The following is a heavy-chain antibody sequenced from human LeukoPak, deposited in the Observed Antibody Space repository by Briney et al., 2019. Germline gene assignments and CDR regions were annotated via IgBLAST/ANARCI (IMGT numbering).Heavy chain of an antibody. V-gene: IGHV1-69*05. CDR1: GGTFSSYA. D-gene: IGHD3-10*01. J-gene: IGHJ6*03. CDR3: ARALYYGSGYYYYYMDV. Sequence: SVKVSCKASGGTFSSYAIIWVRQAPGQGLEWMGGIIPIFGTANYAQKFQGRVTITTDESTSTAYMELSSLRSEDTAVYYCARALYYGSGYYYYYMDVWGKGTTVTVSS. CDR2: IIPIFGTA.